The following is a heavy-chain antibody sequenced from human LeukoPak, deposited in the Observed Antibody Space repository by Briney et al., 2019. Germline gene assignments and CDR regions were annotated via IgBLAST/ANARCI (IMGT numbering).Heavy chain of an antibody. CDR1: GYSFTTYW. J-gene: IGHJ4*02. CDR2: IYPADSDT. V-gene: IGHV5-51*01. CDR3: ARRPLCSTSSCYDFDY. Sequence: GESLKISCKGSGYSFTTYWIGWVRQMPGKGLEWMGIIYPADSDTRYSPSSQGQVTISADKSINTAYLQWSSLRASDTAMYYCARRPLCSTSSCYDFDYWGQGTLVTVSS. D-gene: IGHD2-2*01.